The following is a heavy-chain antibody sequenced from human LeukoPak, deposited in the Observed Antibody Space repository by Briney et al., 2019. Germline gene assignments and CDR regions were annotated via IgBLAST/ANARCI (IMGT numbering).Heavy chain of an antibody. CDR1: GYTLTNYD. CDR3: ARDYGGKSGWFDP. CDR2: MQPKSGET. Sequence: ASVKVSCKASGYTLTNYDINWVRRATGQGLEWMGWMQPKSGETGYAEKFQGRATMTRDTSINTAYMELSSLTSEDTAVYYCARDYGGKSGWFDPWGQGTLVTVSS. J-gene: IGHJ5*02. V-gene: IGHV1-8*01. D-gene: IGHD4-23*01.